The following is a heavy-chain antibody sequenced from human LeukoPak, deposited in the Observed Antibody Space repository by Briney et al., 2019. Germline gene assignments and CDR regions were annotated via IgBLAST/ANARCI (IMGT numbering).Heavy chain of an antibody. CDR3: ASSVVVPSAADY. J-gene: IGHJ4*02. Sequence: SETLSLTCSVSDDSITMYYWTWIRQPPGNGLEWIGYIYYSGSTNYNPSLKSRVTISVDTSKNQFSLKLSSVTAADTAVYYCASSVVVPSAADYWGQGTLVTVSS. V-gene: IGHV4-59*01. CDR1: DDSITMYY. D-gene: IGHD2-2*01. CDR2: IYYSGST.